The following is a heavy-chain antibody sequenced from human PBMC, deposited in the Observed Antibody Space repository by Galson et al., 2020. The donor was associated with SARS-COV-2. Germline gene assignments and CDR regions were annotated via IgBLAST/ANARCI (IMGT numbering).Heavy chain of an antibody. CDR3: ANGLSGDAGYSSGWDTAYYGMDV. J-gene: IGHJ6*02. CDR1: GFPSANYP. D-gene: IGHD6-19*01. Sequence: GGSLRPSCAPSGFPSANYPIHWVRHPPGKGLEWVSGIIWNSGSISYADSVKGRFTISRDNAKNSLYLQMNSLRAEDTALYYCANGLSGDAGYSSGWDTAYYGMDVWGQGTTVTVSS. CDR2: IIWNSGSI. V-gene: IGHV3-9*02.